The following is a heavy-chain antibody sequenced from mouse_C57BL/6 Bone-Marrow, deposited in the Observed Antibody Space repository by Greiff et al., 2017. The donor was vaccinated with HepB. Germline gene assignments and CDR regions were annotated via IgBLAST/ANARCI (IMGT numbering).Heavy chain of an antibody. CDR3: TRDGYDKDYAMDY. CDR2: IYPGNSDT. Sequence: VQLQQSGTVLARPGASVKMSCKTSGYTFTSYWMHWVKQRPGQGLEWIGAIYPGNSDTSYNQKFKGKAKLSAVTSASTAYMELSSLTNEDSAVYYCTRDGYDKDYAMDYWGQGTSVTVSS. D-gene: IGHD2-2*01. J-gene: IGHJ4*01. CDR1: GYTFTSYW. V-gene: IGHV1-5*01.